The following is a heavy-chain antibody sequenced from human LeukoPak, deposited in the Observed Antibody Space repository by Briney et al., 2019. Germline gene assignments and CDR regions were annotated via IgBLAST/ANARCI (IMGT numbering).Heavy chain of an antibody. Sequence: PSETLSLTCAVYGGSFSGYYWSWIRQPPGNGLEWIGEINHSGSTNYNPSLKSRVTISVDTSKNQFSLKLSSVTAADTAVYYCARGPYSVLVIRPPGAFDIWGQGTMVTVSS. CDR1: GGSFSGYY. J-gene: IGHJ3*02. D-gene: IGHD1-1*01. V-gene: IGHV4-34*01. CDR2: INHSGST. CDR3: ARGPYSVLVIRPPGAFDI.